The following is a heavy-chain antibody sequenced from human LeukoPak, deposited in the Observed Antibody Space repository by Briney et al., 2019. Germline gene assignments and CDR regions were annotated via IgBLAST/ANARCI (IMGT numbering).Heavy chain of an antibody. CDR2: IYTSGST. Sequence: SETLSLTCTVSGGSISSGSHYWSWIRQPAGKGLEWIGRIYTSGSTNYNPSLKSRVTISVDTSKNQFSLKLSSVTAADTAVYYCARDRRYDFWSGEWEGHYYYMDIWGKGTTVTVSS. CDR1: GGSISSGSHY. CDR3: ARDRRYDFWSGEWEGHYYYMDI. J-gene: IGHJ6*03. V-gene: IGHV4-61*02. D-gene: IGHD3-3*01.